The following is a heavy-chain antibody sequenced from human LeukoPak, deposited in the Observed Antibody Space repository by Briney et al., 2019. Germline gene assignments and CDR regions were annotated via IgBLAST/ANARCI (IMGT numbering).Heavy chain of an antibody. CDR1: GGSFSGYY. Sequence: SETLSLTCAVYGGSFSGYYWSWIRQPPGKGLEWIGEINHSGSTNYNPSLKSRVTISADTSKNQFSLKLSSVTAADTAVYYCARVLRSGRTYYGSGSYYKFDYWGQGTLVAVSS. V-gene: IGHV4-34*01. CDR3: ARVLRSGRTYYGSGSYYKFDY. J-gene: IGHJ4*02. CDR2: INHSGST. D-gene: IGHD3-10*01.